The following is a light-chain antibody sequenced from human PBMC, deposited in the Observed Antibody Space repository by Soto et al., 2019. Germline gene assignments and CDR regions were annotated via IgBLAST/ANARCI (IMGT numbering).Light chain of an antibody. J-gene: IGLJ2*01. CDR1: SSDVGGYNS. Sequence: QSVLTQPHSVSASPGQSVTISCTGTSSDVGGYNSVSWYQQHPDKAPKLIIFNVIKRPSGVPDRFSGAKSGNTASLTISGLQAEDEGEYYCCSYAGTYTFVVFGGGTKVTVL. CDR3: CSYAGTYTFVV. V-gene: IGLV2-11*01. CDR2: NVI.